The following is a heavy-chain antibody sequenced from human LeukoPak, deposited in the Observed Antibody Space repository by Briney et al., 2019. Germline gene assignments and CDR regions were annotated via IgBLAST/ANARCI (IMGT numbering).Heavy chain of an antibody. Sequence: GASVKVSCKASGYTFTSYYMHWVRQAPGQGLEWMGIINPGGGSTSYAQKFQGRVTMTRDMSTSTVYMELSSLRSEDTAVYYCARRVTYYYGSGSYDDYMDVWGKGTTVTVSS. J-gene: IGHJ6*03. CDR2: INPGGGST. D-gene: IGHD3-10*01. CDR1: GYTFTSYY. CDR3: ARRVTYYYGSGSYDDYMDV. V-gene: IGHV1-46*01.